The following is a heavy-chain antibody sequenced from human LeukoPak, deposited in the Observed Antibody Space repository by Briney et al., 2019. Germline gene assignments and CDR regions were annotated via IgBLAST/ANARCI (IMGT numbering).Heavy chain of an antibody. D-gene: IGHD3-16*01. J-gene: IGHJ3*02. Sequence: KPSVTLSLTCTVSGGSISSSSYYWGWIRQPPGKGPEWIGSIYYSGSTYYIQSLKSRVTISVDTSKNQFSLKLSSVTAADTAVYYGARPYGGPYAFDIWGQGTMVTVSS. V-gene: IGHV4-39*01. CDR3: ARPYGGPYAFDI. CDR1: GGSISSSSYY. CDR2: IYYSGST.